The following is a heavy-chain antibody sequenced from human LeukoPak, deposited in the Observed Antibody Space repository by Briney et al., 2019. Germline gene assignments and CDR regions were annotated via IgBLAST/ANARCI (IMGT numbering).Heavy chain of an antibody. CDR1: GFTVSSNY. CDR3: AREGPPTGYPSYSGYYGMDV. D-gene: IGHD3-9*01. J-gene: IGHJ6*02. CDR2: IYSGGST. Sequence: PGGSLRLSCAASGFTVSSNYMSWVRQAPGKGLEWVSVIYSGGSTYYADSVKGRFTISRDNSKNTLYLQMNSLRAEDTAVYYCAREGPPTGYPSYSGYYGMDVWGQGTTVTVSS. V-gene: IGHV3-66*01.